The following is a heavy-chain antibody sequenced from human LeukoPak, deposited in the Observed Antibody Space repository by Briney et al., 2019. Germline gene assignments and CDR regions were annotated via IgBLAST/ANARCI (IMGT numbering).Heavy chain of an antibody. V-gene: IGHV3-11*04. CDR2: ISSSGSTI. J-gene: IGHJ4*02. CDR1: GFTFSDYY. Sequence: PGGSLRLSCAASGFTFSDYYMSWIRQAPGKGLEWVSYISSSGSTIYYADSVKGRFTISRDNAKNSLYLQMNSLRAEDTAVYYCARDTVNYYDSSGYHSIPDYWGQGTLVTVSS. CDR3: ARDTVNYYDSSGYHSIPDY. D-gene: IGHD3-22*01.